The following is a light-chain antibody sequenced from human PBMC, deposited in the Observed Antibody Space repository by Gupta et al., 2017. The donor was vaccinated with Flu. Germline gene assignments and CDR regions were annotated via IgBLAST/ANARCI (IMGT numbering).Light chain of an antibody. V-gene: IGKV3-11*01. CDR3: QQRRSWPRT. CDR2: DAS. J-gene: IGKJ1*01. Sequence: GERATPSCRASQSVSSDLAWYQQKPGQAPRLLIHDASNRATGIPARFSGSGSGTDFILTISSLEPEDFAVYYCQQRRSWPRTFGQGTKVEIK. CDR1: QSVSSD.